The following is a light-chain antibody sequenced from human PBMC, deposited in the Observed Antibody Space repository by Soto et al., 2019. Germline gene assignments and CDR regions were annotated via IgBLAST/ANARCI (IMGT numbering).Light chain of an antibody. CDR2: GAS. CDR3: QQCNTWPLIT. CDR1: QSLGTY. Sequence: ETILTQCPATLSLSPGERYTHSGLASQSLGTYLAWYQQQPGHAPQLLIYGASTRATGIPARFTGSGSGTDFTLTISSLQSEDFAVYYCQQCNTWPLITVGPGTRLEIK. V-gene: IGKV3-11*01. J-gene: IGKJ5*01.